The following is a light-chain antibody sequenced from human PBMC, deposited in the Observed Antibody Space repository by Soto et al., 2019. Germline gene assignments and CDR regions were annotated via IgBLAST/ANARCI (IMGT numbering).Light chain of an antibody. J-gene: IGKJ1*01. CDR2: GAS. CDR3: QQYNDWPRT. V-gene: IGKV3-15*01. CDR1: QSVNSH. Sequence: EIVMTQSPATLSGSPGERATLSCRASQSVNSHLAWYHQKPGQAPRLLIYGASTRATGIPARFSGSGSGTEFTLTICSLQSEDFAVYYCQQYNDWPRTFGQGTKIEIK.